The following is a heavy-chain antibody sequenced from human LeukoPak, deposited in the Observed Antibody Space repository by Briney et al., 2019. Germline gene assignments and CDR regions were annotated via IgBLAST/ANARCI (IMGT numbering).Heavy chain of an antibody. CDR3: APDAGQGFFF. J-gene: IGHJ3*01. D-gene: IGHD3-3*01. V-gene: IGHV3-74*03. CDR1: GFTFSNAW. Sequence: GGSLRLSCAASGFTFSNAWMHWDRQAPGKGLVWVSRIYSDGSDTTYADSVKGRFIISRDNAKNALYLQMNSLRGDDTAVYYCAPDAGQGFFFWGQGQWSLSLQ. CDR2: IYSDGSDT.